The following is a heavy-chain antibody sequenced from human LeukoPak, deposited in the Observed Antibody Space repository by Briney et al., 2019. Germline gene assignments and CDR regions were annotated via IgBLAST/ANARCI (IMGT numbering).Heavy chain of an antibody. Sequence: GASVKVSCKASGGTFSSYAISWVRQAPGQGLEWMGGIIPIFGTANYAQKFQGRVTITADESTSTAYMELSSLRSEDTAVYYCARALVGATHAFDIWGQGTMVNVSS. CDR3: ARALVGATHAFDI. CDR1: GGTFSSYA. CDR2: IIPIFGTA. J-gene: IGHJ3*02. V-gene: IGHV1-69*13. D-gene: IGHD1-26*01.